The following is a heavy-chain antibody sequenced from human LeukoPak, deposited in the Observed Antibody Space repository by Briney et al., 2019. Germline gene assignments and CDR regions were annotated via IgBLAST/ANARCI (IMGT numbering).Heavy chain of an antibody. CDR2: INPNSGGT. J-gene: IGHJ6*02. V-gene: IGHV1-2*02. CDR1: GYTFTGYY. D-gene: IGHD1-1*01. Sequence: ASVKVSCTASGYTFTGYYMHWVRQAPGQGLEWMGWINPNSGGTNYAQEFQGRVTMTRDTSISTAYMELSRLRSDDTAVYYCARLDGGDGMDVWGQGTTVTVSS. CDR3: ARLDGGDGMDV.